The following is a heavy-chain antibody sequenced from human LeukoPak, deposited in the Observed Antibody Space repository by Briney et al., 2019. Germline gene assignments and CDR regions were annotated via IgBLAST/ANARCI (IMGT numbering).Heavy chain of an antibody. D-gene: IGHD2-21*02. J-gene: IGHJ3*02. CDR3: AKGVVVTAHDAFDI. Sequence: PGGSLRLSCAASGFTFDDYAMHWVRQAPGKGLEWVSGISWNSGSIGYADSVKGRFTISRDNAKNSLYLQMSSLRAEDTALYYCAKGVVVTAHDAFDIWGQGTMVTVSS. V-gene: IGHV3-9*01. CDR1: GFTFDDYA. CDR2: ISWNSGSI.